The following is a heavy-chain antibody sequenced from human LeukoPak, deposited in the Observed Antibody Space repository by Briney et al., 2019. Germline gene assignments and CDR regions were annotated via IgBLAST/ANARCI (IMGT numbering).Heavy chain of an antibody. D-gene: IGHD3-10*01. CDR1: GYTFTGYY. CDR2: INPNSSGT. J-gene: IGHJ4*02. V-gene: IGHV1-2*02. Sequence: ASVKVSCKASGYTFTGYYMHWVRQAPGQGLEWMGWINPNSSGTNYAQKFQGRVTMTRDTSISTAYMELSRLRSDDTAVYYCARIITMVRGVDFDYWGQGTLVTVSS. CDR3: ARIITMVRGVDFDY.